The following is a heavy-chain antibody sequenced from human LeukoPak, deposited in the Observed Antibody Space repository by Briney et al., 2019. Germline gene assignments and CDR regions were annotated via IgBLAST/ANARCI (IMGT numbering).Heavy chain of an antibody. CDR1: GGSISSYY. D-gene: IGHD2-2*01. Sequence: PSETLSLTCTVSGGSISSYYWSWIRQPAGKGLEWIGRIYTSGSTNYNPSLKSRVTMSVDTSKNQFSLKLSSVTAADTAVYYCAASKPLGYCSSTSCHYNWFDPWGQGTLVTVSS. V-gene: IGHV4-4*07. J-gene: IGHJ5*02. CDR3: AASKPLGYCSSTSCHYNWFDP. CDR2: IYTSGST.